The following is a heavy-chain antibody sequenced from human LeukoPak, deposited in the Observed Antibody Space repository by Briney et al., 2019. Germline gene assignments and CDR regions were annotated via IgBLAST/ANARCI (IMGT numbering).Heavy chain of an antibody. J-gene: IGHJ3*02. V-gene: IGHV3-21*01. CDR3: ARSGRGAFDI. Sequence: GGSLRLSCAASGYTFSSYSMNWVRQAPGKGLEWVSSISSSSSYIYYADSVKGRFTISRDNAKNSLYLQMNSLRAEDTAVYYCARSGRGAFDIWGQGTMVTVSS. CDR1: GYTFSSYS. CDR2: ISSSSSYI. D-gene: IGHD3-10*01.